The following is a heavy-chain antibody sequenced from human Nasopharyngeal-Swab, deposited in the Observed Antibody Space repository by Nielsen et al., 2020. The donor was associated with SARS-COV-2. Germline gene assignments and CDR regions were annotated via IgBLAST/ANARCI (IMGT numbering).Heavy chain of an antibody. V-gene: IGHV4-34*01. J-gene: IGHJ4*02. CDR2: INHSGST. CDR3: ARGLYSSSRYAAFYDY. CDR1: GGSFSGYY. D-gene: IGHD6-13*01. Sequence: SETLSLTCAVHGGSFSGYYWSWIRQPPGKGLEWIGEINHSGSTNYNPSLKSRVTISVDTSKNQFSLKLSSVTAADTTVYYCARGLYSSSRYAAFYDYWGQGTLVTVSS.